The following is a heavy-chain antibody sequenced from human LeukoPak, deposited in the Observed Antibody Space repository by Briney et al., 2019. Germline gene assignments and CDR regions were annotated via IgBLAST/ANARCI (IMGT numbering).Heavy chain of an antibody. CDR2: ISSSSSYI. V-gene: IGHV3-21*01. CDR3: ARAHRVRYFDWDPYWFDP. Sequence: GGSLRLSCAASGFTFSSYSMNWVRQAPGKGVEWVSSISSSSSYIYYAHSVKGRFTISRDNAKDSLYLQMNSLRAEDTAVYYCARAHRVRYFDWDPYWFDPWGQGTLVTVSS. CDR1: GFTFSSYS. D-gene: IGHD3-9*01. J-gene: IGHJ5*02.